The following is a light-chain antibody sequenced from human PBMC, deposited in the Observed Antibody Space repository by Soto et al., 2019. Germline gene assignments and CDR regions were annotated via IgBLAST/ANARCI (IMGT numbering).Light chain of an antibody. CDR3: SSYTGSSTLV. Sequence: QSALTQPASVSGSPGQSITISCTGTSSDVGGYKYVSWYQQHPGKAPKLMIYDVTNRPSGVSNRFSGSKSGNTASLTISGLQADDEADYYCSSYTGSSTLVFGGGTKLTV. CDR1: SSDVGGYKY. V-gene: IGLV2-14*03. J-gene: IGLJ2*01. CDR2: DVT.